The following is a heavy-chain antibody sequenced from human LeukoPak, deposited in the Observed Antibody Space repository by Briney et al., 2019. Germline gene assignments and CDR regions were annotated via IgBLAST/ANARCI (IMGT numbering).Heavy chain of an antibody. V-gene: IGHV3-66*02. CDR3: ARGYCSGNSCYPGGS. J-gene: IGHJ5*02. Sequence: GGSLRLSCAASGFTVSTNYMNWVRQAPGKGLEWVSVIYDDGNTFYADSVKGRFTISRETSKNTLYLQMHSLRVEDTALYYCARGYCSGNSCYPGGSWGQGTLVTVSS. D-gene: IGHD2-15*01. CDR2: IYDDGNT. CDR1: GFTVSTNY.